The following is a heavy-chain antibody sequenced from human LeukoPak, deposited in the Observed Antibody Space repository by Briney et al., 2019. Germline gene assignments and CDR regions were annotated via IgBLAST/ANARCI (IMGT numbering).Heavy chain of an antibody. V-gene: IGHV1-46*01. J-gene: IGHJ4*02. CDR3: ARGGVGGNSVSFYYFDY. Sequence: ASVKVSCKASGYTFSNYYMYWVRQAPGQDLEWMGIINPGVGSASYAQKFQDRVTMTSDTSTSTVYMDLSSLRSEHTAVHYCARGGVGGNSVSFYYFDYWGQGTLVTVSS. CDR1: GYTFSNYY. D-gene: IGHD1-26*01. CDR2: INPGVGSA.